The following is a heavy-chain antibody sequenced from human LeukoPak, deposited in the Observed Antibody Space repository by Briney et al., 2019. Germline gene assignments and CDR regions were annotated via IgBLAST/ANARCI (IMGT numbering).Heavy chain of an antibody. CDR2: ISGSGGST. D-gene: IGHD6-19*01. CDR3: ARDQQQWLVIPEYFQH. V-gene: IGHV3-23*01. Sequence: GGSLRLSCAASGFTFSSYAMSWVRQAPGKGLEWVSAISGSGGSTYYADSVKGRFTISRDNSKNTLYLQMNSLRAEDTAVYYCARDQQQWLVIPEYFQHWGQGTLVTVSS. CDR1: GFTFSSYA. J-gene: IGHJ1*01.